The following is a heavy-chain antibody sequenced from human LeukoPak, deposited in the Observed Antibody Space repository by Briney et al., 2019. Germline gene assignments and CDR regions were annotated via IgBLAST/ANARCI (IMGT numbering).Heavy chain of an antibody. CDR2: LFYTESA. D-gene: IGHD3-10*01. V-gene: IGHV4-39*02. CDR3: ARVVWTTVVPGVKAYWYFDL. J-gene: IGHJ2*01. CDR1: GGSVSNRNFY. Sequence: SETLSLTCTVSGGSVSNRNFYWAWVRQPPGKGLEWIGHLFYTESAYYNPSLKSRVTMSVDTSNNHFSLKLSSLTAADTAVYYCARVVWTTVVPGVKAYWYFDLWGRGTLVTVSS.